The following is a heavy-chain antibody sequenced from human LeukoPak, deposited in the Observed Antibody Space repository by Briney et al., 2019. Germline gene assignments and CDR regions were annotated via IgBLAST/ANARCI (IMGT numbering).Heavy chain of an antibody. CDR2: IQYDGSNK. D-gene: IGHD6-19*01. Sequence: GGSLRLSCAASGFTFSNYGMHWVRQAPGKGLEWVAFIQYDGSNKYYADSVKGRFTISRDNSKDTLDLQLNSLRPEDTAMYYCAKDSSPGWHFDYWGQGTLVTVSS. CDR1: GFTFSNYG. CDR3: AKDSSPGWHFDY. J-gene: IGHJ4*02. V-gene: IGHV3-30*02.